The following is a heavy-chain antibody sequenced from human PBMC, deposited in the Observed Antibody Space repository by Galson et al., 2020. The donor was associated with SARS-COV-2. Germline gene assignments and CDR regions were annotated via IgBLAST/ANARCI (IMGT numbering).Heavy chain of an antibody. CDR1: GYTFTSYG. Sequence: ASVKVSCKASGYTFTSYGISWVRQAPGQGLEWMGWISAYNANTNYAQKLQGRVTMTTDTSTSTAYMELRSLRSDDTAVYYCAGPSGLYYYYYYGMDVWGQGTTVTVSS. D-gene: IGHD3-10*01. V-gene: IGHV1-18*01. CDR2: ISAYNANT. J-gene: IGHJ6*02. CDR3: AGPSGLYYYYYYGMDV.